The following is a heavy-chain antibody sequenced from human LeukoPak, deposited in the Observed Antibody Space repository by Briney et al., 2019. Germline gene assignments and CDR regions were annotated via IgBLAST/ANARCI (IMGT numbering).Heavy chain of an antibody. Sequence: ASVKVSCXASGGTFSSYAISWVRQAPGQGLEWMGGIIPIFGTANYAQKFQGRVRITTDESTSTAYMELSSLRSEDTAVYYCASGTYDYVWGSYRRIDYWGQGTLVTVSS. CDR2: IIPIFGTA. V-gene: IGHV1-69*05. J-gene: IGHJ4*02. D-gene: IGHD3-16*02. CDR3: ASGTYDYVWGSYRRIDY. CDR1: GGTFSSYA.